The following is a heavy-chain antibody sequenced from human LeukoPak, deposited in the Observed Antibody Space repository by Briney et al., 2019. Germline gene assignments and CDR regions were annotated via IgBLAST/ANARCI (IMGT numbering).Heavy chain of an antibody. CDR1: EFTFSSNA. J-gene: IGHJ4*02. CDR2: ISGSGGST. CDR3: TKDDGSVVVPLSVDY. Sequence: GGSLRLSCAASEFTFSSNAMSWVRHAPGEGLEWGSGISGSGGSTYYADSGKGRFTISRDNSKNRLSLQLSRLRAEDTAVYYCTKDDGSVVVPLSVDYWGQETLVTVSS. V-gene: IGHV3-23*01. D-gene: IGHD2-2*01.